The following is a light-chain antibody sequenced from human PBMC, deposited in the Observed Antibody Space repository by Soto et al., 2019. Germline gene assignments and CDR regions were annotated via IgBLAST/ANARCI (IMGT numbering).Light chain of an antibody. CDR3: HQRSNWPPT. CDR2: DAS. CDR1: QSVSSN. Sequence: ENVLTQSPATLSLSPGERATLPCRASQSVSSNLAWYQQKPGQAPRLLIYDASNRATGIPARFSGSGSGTDFTLTISSLQPEDFAVYYCHQRSNWPPTFGGGTKVDIK. J-gene: IGKJ4*01. V-gene: IGKV3-11*01.